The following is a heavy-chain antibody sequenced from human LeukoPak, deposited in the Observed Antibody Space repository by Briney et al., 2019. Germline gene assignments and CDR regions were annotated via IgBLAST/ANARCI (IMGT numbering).Heavy chain of an antibody. CDR1: GYTFTSYH. D-gene: IGHD2-2*01. CDR3: AREEVVVPAAIWEYYYYGMDV. V-gene: IGHV1-46*01. CDR2: INLSGGST. Sequence: ASVKVSCKASGYTFTSYHMHWVRQAPGQGLEWMGKINLSGGSTTYAQKFQGRVTMTRDTSTSTVYMELSSLRSEDTAVYYCAREEVVVPAAIWEYYYYGMDVWGQGTTVTVSS. J-gene: IGHJ6*02.